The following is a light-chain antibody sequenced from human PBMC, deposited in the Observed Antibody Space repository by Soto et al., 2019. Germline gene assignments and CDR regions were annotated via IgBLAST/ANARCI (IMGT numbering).Light chain of an antibody. Sequence: QSALTQPPSVSGSPGQSVTISCTGTSSDVGSYNRVSWYQQPPGTAPKLMIYEVSNRPSGVPDRFSGSKSGNTASLTISGLHAEDEADYYCSSSTSSSTLVFGGGTKLTVL. V-gene: IGLV2-18*02. CDR1: SSDVGSYNR. CDR2: EVS. J-gene: IGLJ3*02. CDR3: SSSTSSSTLV.